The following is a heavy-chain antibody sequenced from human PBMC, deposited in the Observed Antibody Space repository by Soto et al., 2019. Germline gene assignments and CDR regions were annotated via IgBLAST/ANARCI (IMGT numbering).Heavy chain of an antibody. Sequence: QVQLQESGPGLVKPSGTLSLTCAVSGASITGYNWWTWVRQPPGEGLEWIGEIYHSGGTSYTPSLKSRVTMSVDKANNHFSLNLRSVTAADTAVYYCVRGIVVPARRFDPWGQGIPVTVSS. J-gene: IGHJ5*02. V-gene: IGHV4-4*02. CDR2: IYHSGGT. CDR1: GASITGYNW. D-gene: IGHD2-2*01. CDR3: VRGIVVPARRFDP.